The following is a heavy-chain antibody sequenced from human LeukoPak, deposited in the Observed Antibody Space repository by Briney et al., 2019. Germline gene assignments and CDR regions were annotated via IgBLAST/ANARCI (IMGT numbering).Heavy chain of an antibody. CDR2: INHSGST. J-gene: IGHJ4*02. V-gene: IGHV4-34*01. Sequence: SETLSLTCAVYGGSFSGYYWSWIRQPPGKGLEWIGEINHSGSTNYDPSLKSRVTISVDTSKNQFSLKLSSVAAADTAVYYCARGRERDGYPTNFDYWGQGTLVTVSS. D-gene: IGHD5-24*01. CDR3: ARGRERDGYPTNFDY. CDR1: GGSFSGYY.